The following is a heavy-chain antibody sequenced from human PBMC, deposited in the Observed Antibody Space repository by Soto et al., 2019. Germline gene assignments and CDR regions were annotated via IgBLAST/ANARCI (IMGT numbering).Heavy chain of an antibody. D-gene: IGHD3-22*01. CDR1: GGSISSGGYY. CDR2: ISYSGST. Sequence: QVQLQESGPGLVKPSQTLSLTCTVSGGSISSGGYYWSWIRQHPGKGLEWIGYISYSGSTYYNPSLKSRVTIAVDTSKNQFSLKLSSVTAADTAVYDGARAARSSGWDAFDIWGQGTMVTVSS. V-gene: IGHV4-31*03. CDR3: ARAARSSGWDAFDI. J-gene: IGHJ3*02.